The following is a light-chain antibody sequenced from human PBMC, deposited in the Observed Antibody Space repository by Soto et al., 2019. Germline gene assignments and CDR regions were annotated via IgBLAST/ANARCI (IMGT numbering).Light chain of an antibody. CDR1: SGDVGGYNF. CDR2: DVT. CDR3: CSYRSTSPLHV. V-gene: IGLV2-14*03. J-gene: IGLJ1*01. Sequence: QSALTQPASVSGSPGQSIAISCTGTSGDVGGYNFVSWYQQYPGKAPKLLIYDVTNRPSGISDRFSGSKSGNTASLTISGLQAADEADYYCCSYRSTSPLHVFGTGTKLTVL.